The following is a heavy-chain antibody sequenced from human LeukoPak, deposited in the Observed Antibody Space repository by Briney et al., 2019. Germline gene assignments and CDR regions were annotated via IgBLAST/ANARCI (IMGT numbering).Heavy chain of an antibody. CDR1: GFTFSSYA. V-gene: IGHV3-23*01. CDR2: ISGSGGST. D-gene: IGHD2-2*01. J-gene: IGHJ4*02. CDR3: AKFPLLVVAGNYFDY. Sequence: GGSLRLSCAASGFTFSSYAMSWVRQAPGKGLEWVSAISGSGGSTYYADSVKGRFTISRDNSKNTLYLQMNSLRAEDTAVYYCAKFPLLVVAGNYFDYWGQGTLVTVSS.